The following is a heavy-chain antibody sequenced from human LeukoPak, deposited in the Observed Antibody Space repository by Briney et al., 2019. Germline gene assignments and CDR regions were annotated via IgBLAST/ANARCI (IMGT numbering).Heavy chain of an antibody. D-gene: IGHD3-10*02. Sequence: PSETLSLTCTVSGDSISSSTYYWGRIRQPPGKGLEWIGSIYYRGTTYYNPSLKSRVTISVDTSKNQFSLKLSSVTAADTAVYYCALTMWRAPLDYYLDVWGKGSTVTVSS. V-gene: IGHV4-39*07. J-gene: IGHJ6*03. CDR1: GDSISSSTYY. CDR2: IYYRGTT. CDR3: ALTMWRAPLDYYLDV.